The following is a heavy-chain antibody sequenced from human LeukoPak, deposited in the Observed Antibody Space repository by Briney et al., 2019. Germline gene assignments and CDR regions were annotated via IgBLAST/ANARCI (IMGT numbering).Heavy chain of an antibody. CDR3: VRAKSGHYGYSDY. V-gene: IGHV3-48*04. Sequence: GGSLRLSCAASGFTFSSYSMNWVRQAPGKGLEWVSHISSSSSTIYYADSVKGRFTISRDNAKNTVYLQMISLRADDTAVYYCVRAKSGHYGYSDYWGQGTLVTVSS. CDR1: GFTFSSYS. D-gene: IGHD5-18*01. CDR2: ISSSSSTI. J-gene: IGHJ4*02.